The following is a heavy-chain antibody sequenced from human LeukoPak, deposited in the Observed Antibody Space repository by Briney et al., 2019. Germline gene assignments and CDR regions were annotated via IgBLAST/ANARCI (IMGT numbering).Heavy chain of an antibody. CDR3: ARGKEEIVVVPAAAAGYYYYYMDV. CDR2: INHSGST. Sequence: SETLSLTCAVYGGSFSDYYWSWIRQPPGKGLEWIGEINHSGSTNYNPSLKSRVIISVDTSKNQFSLKLSSVTAADTAVYYCARGKEEIVVVPAAAAGYYYYYMDVWGKGTTVTVSS. CDR1: GGSFSDYY. V-gene: IGHV4-34*01. D-gene: IGHD2-2*01. J-gene: IGHJ6*03.